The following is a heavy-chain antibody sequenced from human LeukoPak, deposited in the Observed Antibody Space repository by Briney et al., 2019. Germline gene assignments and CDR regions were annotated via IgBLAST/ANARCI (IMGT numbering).Heavy chain of an antibody. CDR2: ISGSGGST. CDR3: AKVSLNMVNDAFDI. V-gene: IGHV3-23*01. D-gene: IGHD4/OR15-4a*01. Sequence: GGSLRLSCATSGVTFSSQGMSWVRQAPGRGLEWVSAISGSGGSTYYADSVKGRFTISRDNSKNTLYLQMDSLGAEDTAMYYCAKVSLNMVNDAFDIWGQGTMVSVSS. J-gene: IGHJ3*02. CDR1: GVTFSSQG.